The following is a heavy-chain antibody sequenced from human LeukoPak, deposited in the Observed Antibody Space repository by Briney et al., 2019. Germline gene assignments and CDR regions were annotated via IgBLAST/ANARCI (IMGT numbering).Heavy chain of an antibody. CDR2: ISYSGST. J-gene: IGHJ5*02. CDR1: GGSISSNSYS. Sequence: SETLSLTCTVSGGSISSNSYSWGWIRQPPGKGLEWIGDISYSGSTYYNPSLKSRVTISIDTSKNQFSLRLTSVTATDTAIYHCARHSGSGSLSRPFDPWGQGTLVTVSS. CDR3: ARHSGSGSLSRPFDP. V-gene: IGHV4-39*01. D-gene: IGHD3-10*01.